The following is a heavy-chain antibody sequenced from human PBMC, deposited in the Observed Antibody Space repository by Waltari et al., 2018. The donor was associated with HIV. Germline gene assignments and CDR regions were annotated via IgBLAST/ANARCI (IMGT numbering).Heavy chain of an antibody. CDR2: VYPNTGDT. CDR3: VRQMTFYDAFDI. J-gene: IGHJ3*02. V-gene: IGHV1-2*02. Sequence: QVQLLQSGAEVKKPGASVKVSCKASGYTFTAYYIHWARQAPGQGLEWMGWVYPNTGDTNYAQKFQGRVTMARDASIRTVSMELSRLRSDDTAVYYCVRQMTFYDAFDIWGQGTLVTVSA. CDR1: GYTFTAYY.